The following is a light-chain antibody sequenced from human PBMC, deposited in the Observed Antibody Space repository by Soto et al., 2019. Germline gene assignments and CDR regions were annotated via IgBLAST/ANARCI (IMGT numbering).Light chain of an antibody. CDR2: DVS. CDR3: CSYAGSYTWV. CDR1: SSDVGGYNY. J-gene: IGLJ3*02. Sequence: QSALTQPRSVSGSPGQSVTISCTGTSSDVGGYNYVSWYQQHPVKALQLMIYDVSKRPSGVPDRFSGSKSGNTASLTISGLLAEEEADYYCCSYAGSYTWVFGGGTKLTVL. V-gene: IGLV2-11*01.